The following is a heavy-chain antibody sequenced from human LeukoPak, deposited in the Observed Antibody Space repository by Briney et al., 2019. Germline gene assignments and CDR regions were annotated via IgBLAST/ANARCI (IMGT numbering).Heavy chain of an antibody. Sequence: GGSLRLSCGASGFTFRDFYMSWIRQAPGKGPEWLSYISNSGGTIYYADSVKGRFTISRDNTKNSVYLQMNSLRVEDTAVYYCARESYDFWSGYPQFFDPWGQGTMVIVSS. CDR2: ISNSGGTI. CDR3: ARESYDFWSGYPQFFDP. V-gene: IGHV3-11*01. J-gene: IGHJ5*02. D-gene: IGHD3-3*01. CDR1: GFTFRDFY.